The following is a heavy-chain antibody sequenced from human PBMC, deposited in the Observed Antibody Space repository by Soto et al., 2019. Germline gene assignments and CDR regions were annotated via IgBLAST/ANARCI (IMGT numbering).Heavy chain of an antibody. CDR3: ARAAGGDYDILTGYNDY. J-gene: IGHJ4*02. Sequence: ASVKVSCKASGYTFTSYGISWVRQAPGQGLEWMGWISAYNGNTNYAQKLQGRVTMTTDTSTSTAYMELRSLRSDDTAVYYCARAAGGDYDILTGYNDYWGQGTLVTVSS. D-gene: IGHD3-9*01. CDR2: ISAYNGNT. V-gene: IGHV1-18*01. CDR1: GYTFTSYG.